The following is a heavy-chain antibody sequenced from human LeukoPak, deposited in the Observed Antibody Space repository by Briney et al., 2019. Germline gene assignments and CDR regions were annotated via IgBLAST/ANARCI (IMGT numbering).Heavy chain of an antibody. CDR3: ARDPGVVVAPGASKLPRGVSDYYYMDV. J-gene: IGHJ6*03. Sequence: GGSLRLSCAASGYTFTSYYMHWVRQAPGQGLEWMGIINPSGGSTSYAQKFQGRVTMTRDTSTSTVYMELSSLRSEDTAVYYCARDPGVVVAPGASKLPRGVSDYYYMDVWGKGTTVTISS. V-gene: IGHV1-46*01. CDR2: INPSGGST. D-gene: IGHD2-15*01. CDR1: GYTFTSYY.